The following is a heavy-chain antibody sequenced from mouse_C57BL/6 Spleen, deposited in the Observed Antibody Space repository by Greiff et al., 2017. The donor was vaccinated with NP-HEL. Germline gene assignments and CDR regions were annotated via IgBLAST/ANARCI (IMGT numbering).Heavy chain of an antibody. V-gene: IGHV5-15*04. CDR3: ARRGNYYGSSSYYFDY. Sequence: DVKLVESGGGLVQPGGSLKLSCAASGFTFSDYGMAWVRQAPRKGPEWVAFISNLAYSIYYADTVTGRFTISRENAKNTLYLEMSSLRSEDTAMYYCARRGNYYGSSSYYFDYWGQGTTLTVSS. D-gene: IGHD1-1*01. J-gene: IGHJ2*01. CDR1: GFTFSDYG. CDR2: ISNLAYSI.